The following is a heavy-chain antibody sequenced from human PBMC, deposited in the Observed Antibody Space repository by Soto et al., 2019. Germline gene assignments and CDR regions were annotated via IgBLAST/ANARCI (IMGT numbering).Heavy chain of an antibody. J-gene: IGHJ4*02. CDR2: IYYSGST. V-gene: IGHV4-31*02. CDR1: GGSLSSGGDC. Sequence: ASETLSLSCTVAGGSLSSGGDCWRWIRPHPGKGLEWIGYIYYSGSTYYNPSLKSRVTISVDTSKNQFSLKLSSVTAADTAVYYCAREFYYGSGSYIDYWGQGTLVTVSS. D-gene: IGHD3-10*01. CDR3: AREFYYGSGSYIDY.